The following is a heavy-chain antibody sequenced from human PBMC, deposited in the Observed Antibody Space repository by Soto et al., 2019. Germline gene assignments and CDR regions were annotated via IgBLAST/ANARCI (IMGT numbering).Heavy chain of an antibody. CDR3: VKDAGITMVREPRGNWFDP. CDR1: GFTFSSYA. J-gene: IGHJ5*02. V-gene: IGHV3-23*01. CDR2: ISGSGGST. Sequence: EVQLLESGGGLVQPGGSLRLSCAASGFTFSSYAMSWVRQAPGRGLEWVSAISGSGGSTYYADSVKGRFTISRDNSKNALYLQMNSLRAEDTAVYYCVKDAGITMVREPRGNWFDPWGQGTLVTVSS. D-gene: IGHD3-10*01.